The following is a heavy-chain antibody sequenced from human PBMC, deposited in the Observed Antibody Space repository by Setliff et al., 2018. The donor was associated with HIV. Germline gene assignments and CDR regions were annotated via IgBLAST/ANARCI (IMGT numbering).Heavy chain of an antibody. CDR3: ARDGLEGDMAGRQRTYSFNL. Sequence: GGSLRLSCVASGFTFSSYWMHWVRQVPGKGLVWVSRIRGDGSYTSCADSVKGRFTISRDNAKNSLYLQMNSLRAEDTAVYYCARDGLEGDMAGRQRTYSFNLWGQGTLVTVSS. J-gene: IGHJ5*02. CDR2: IRGDGSYT. D-gene: IGHD2-15*01. CDR1: GFTFSSYW. V-gene: IGHV3-74*01.